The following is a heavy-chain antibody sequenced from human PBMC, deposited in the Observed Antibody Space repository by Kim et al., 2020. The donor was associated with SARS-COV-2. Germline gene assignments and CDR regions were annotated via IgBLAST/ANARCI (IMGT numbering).Heavy chain of an antibody. D-gene: IGHD3-10*01. CDR3: ARELPAGFGEGYYFDY. CDR1: GFTFSSYS. CDR2: ISSSSSTI. J-gene: IGHJ4*02. V-gene: IGHV3-48*02. Sequence: GGSLRLSCAASGFTFSSYSMNWVRQAPGKGLEWVSYISSSSSTIYYADSVKGRFTISRDNAKNSLYLQMNSLRDEDTAVYYCARELPAGFGEGYYFDYWGQGTLVTVSS.